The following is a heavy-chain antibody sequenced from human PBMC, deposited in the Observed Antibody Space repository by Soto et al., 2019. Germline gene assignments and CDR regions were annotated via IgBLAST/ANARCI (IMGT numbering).Heavy chain of an antibody. J-gene: IGHJ4*02. CDR2: IIPILGIA. D-gene: IGHD2-2*01. V-gene: IGHV1-69*02. Sequence: QVQLVQSGAEVKKPGSSVKVSCKASGGTFSSYTISWVRQAPGQGLEWMGRIIPILGIANYAQKFQGRVTIPADKSTSTAYMELSSLRSEDTAVYYCARVDCSSTSCYERLDHWGQGTLVTVSS. CDR1: GGTFSSYT. CDR3: ARVDCSSTSCYERLDH.